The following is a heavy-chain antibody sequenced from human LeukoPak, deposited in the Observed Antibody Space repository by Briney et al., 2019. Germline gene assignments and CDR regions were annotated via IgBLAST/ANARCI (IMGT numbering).Heavy chain of an antibody. CDR3: ARRGNFRVLLWFGESRNQYYFDY. D-gene: IGHD3-10*01. J-gene: IGHJ4*02. CDR1: GGSISSYY. V-gene: IGHV4-34*01. Sequence: SETLSLTCTVSGGSISSYYWSWIRQPPGKGLEWIGEINHSGSTNYNPSLKSRVTISVDTSKNQFSLKLSSVTAADTAVYYCARRGNFRVLLWFGESRNQYYFDYWGQGTLVTVSS. CDR2: INHSGST.